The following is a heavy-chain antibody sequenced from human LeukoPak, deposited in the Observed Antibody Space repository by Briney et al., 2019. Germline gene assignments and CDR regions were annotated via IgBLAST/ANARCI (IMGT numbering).Heavy chain of an antibody. Sequence: SETLSLTCTASGVSISSGSYYWSWLRPPAGKGLEWIGRIYTSGSTNYNPSLKRRVTISVDTSKNQFSLKLSSVTAADTAVYYCARSADIATGDMDVWGKGTTVTVSS. J-gene: IGHJ6*04. D-gene: IGHD6-25*01. V-gene: IGHV4-61*02. CDR1: GVSISSGSYY. CDR2: IYTSGST. CDR3: ARSADIATGDMDV.